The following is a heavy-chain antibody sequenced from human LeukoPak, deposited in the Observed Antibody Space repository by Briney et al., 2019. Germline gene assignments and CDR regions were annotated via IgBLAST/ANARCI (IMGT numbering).Heavy chain of an antibody. CDR1: GFTFSSYE. D-gene: IGHD3-10*01. V-gene: IGHV3-48*03. CDR3: ARWSSGSPQFDY. Sequence: GGSLRLSCAASGFTFSSYEMNWVRQAPGKGLEWVSYISSSGSTIYYADSVKGRFTISRDNAKNSLYLQMNSLRAEDTAVYYCARWSSGSPQFDYWGQGTLVTVSS. J-gene: IGHJ4*02. CDR2: ISSSGSTI.